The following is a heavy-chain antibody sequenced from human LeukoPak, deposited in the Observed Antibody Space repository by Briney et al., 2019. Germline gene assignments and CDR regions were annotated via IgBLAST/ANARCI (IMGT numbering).Heavy chain of an antibody. CDR1: GFTFSSYG. J-gene: IGHJ6*03. CDR3: AKVAAGGYYMDV. V-gene: IGHV3-30*02. CDR2: IRYDGSNK. Sequence: GGSLRLSCAASGFTFSSYGMHWVRQAPGRGLEWVAFIRYDGSNKYYEDSVKGRFTISRENSKNTLYLQMNSLRAEDTAVYYCAKVAAGGYYMDVWGKGTTVTVSS. D-gene: IGHD6-13*01.